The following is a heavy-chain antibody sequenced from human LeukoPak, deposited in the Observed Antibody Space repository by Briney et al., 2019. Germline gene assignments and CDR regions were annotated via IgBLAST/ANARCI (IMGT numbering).Heavy chain of an antibody. CDR2: IKQDGSEK. D-gene: IGHD3-16*02. V-gene: IGHV3-7*01. CDR1: GFTLSSYW. Sequence: PGGCLRLSCAASGFTLSSYWMSCVRQAPGKGLEWVANIKQDGSEKYYVDSVKGRFTISRDNDKNSLFLQMTSLRAEDTAVYYCARVGGRYSPLGYWGQGTLVTVSS. J-gene: IGHJ4*02. CDR3: ARVGGRYSPLGY.